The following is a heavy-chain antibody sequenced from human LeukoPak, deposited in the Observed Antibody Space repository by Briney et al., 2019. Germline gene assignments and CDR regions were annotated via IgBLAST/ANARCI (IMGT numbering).Heavy chain of an antibody. CDR1: GFTVSSNY. J-gene: IGHJ4*02. CDR3: ARDRYYGSGALNDY. D-gene: IGHD3-10*01. CDR2: IYSGGST. V-gene: IGHV3-66*01. Sequence: GGSLRLSCAASGFTVSSNYMSWVRQAPGKGLKWVSVIYSGGSTYYADSVKGRFTISRDNSKNTLYLQMNSLRAEDTAVYYCARDRYYGSGALNDYWGQGTLVTVSS.